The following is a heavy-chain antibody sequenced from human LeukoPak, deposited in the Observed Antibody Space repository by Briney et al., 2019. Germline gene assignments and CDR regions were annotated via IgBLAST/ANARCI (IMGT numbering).Heavy chain of an antibody. D-gene: IGHD1-26*01. J-gene: IGHJ4*02. CDR2: ISYDGSSK. CDR3: ARVVGGAWLVDY. V-gene: IGHV3-30-3*01. CDR1: GFSFSTYD. Sequence: GGSLRLSCAASGFSFSTYDMHWVRQAPGKGLEWVAIISYDGSSKYYAESVKGRFTISRDNSKNTLYLEMNRLRDEDTAVYYCARVVGGAWLVDYWGQGTLVTVSS.